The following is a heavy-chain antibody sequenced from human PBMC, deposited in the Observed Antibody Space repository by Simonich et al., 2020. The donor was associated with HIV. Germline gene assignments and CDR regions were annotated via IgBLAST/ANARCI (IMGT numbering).Heavy chain of an antibody. J-gene: IGHJ4*02. V-gene: IGHV3-30*18. CDR2: LWYDGSNK. D-gene: IGHD6-13*01. CDR1: GFTFSSYG. CDR3: AKDSIAAAGKGYYFDY. Sequence: QVQLVESGGGVVQPGRSLRLSCAASGFTFSSYGMHWVRQAPGKGLEWVAVLWYDGSNKYYADAVKGRFPISRDKSKNTLYLQMNSLRAEDTAMYYCAKDSIAAAGKGYYFDYWGQGTLVTVSS.